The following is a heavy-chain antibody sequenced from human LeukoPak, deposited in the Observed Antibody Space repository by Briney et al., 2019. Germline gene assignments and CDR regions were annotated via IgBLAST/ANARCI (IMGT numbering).Heavy chain of an antibody. CDR3: VREDAHTYYFDF. CDR2: IKSTGDTT. CDR1: GYTFTSYH. V-gene: IGHV1-46*01. D-gene: IGHD2-2*01. J-gene: IGHJ4*02. Sequence: GASVKVSCKTSGYTFTSYHMHWVRQAPGQGLEWVAIIKSTGDTTVYAQKVQGRVTVTRDTSTSTVYMDLSSLSSEDTAVYYCVREDAHTYYFDFWGPGTLVTVSS.